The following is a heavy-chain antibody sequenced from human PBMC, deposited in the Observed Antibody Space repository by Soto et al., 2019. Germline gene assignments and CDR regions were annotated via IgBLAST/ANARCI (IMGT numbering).Heavy chain of an antibody. D-gene: IGHD2-2*01. Sequence: SEILSLTCTVSGGSFSSGSYYWIWIRQPPGKGLEWIGYIYYSGSTNYNPSLKSRVTISVDTSKNQFSLKLSSVTAADTAVYYCARGYCSSTSCYDAFDIWGQGTMVTVSS. CDR3: ARGYCSSTSCYDAFDI. V-gene: IGHV4-61*01. CDR2: IYYSGST. CDR1: GGSFSSGSYY. J-gene: IGHJ3*02.